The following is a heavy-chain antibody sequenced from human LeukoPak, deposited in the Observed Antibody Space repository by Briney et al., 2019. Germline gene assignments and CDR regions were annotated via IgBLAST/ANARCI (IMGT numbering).Heavy chain of an antibody. CDR3: ARSGSRVLPAAI. CDR1: GGSVSSGSYY. V-gene: IGHV4-61*01. Sequence: SEALSLTCTVSGGSVSSGSYYWSWIRQPPGKGLEWIGYIYYSGSTNYNPSLKSRVTISVDTSKNQFSLKLSSVTAADTAVYYCARSGSRVLPAAIWGQGTLVTVSS. CDR2: IYYSGST. J-gene: IGHJ4*02. D-gene: IGHD2-2*01.